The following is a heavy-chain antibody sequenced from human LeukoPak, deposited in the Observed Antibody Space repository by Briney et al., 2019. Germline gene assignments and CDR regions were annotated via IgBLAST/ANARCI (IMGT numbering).Heavy chain of an antibody. J-gene: IGHJ4*02. CDR3: ARLVYDSRGYYFDY. CDR2: IYYSGST. CDR1: GGSISSYY. D-gene: IGHD3-22*01. Sequence: SETLSLTCTVSGGSISSYYWSWIRQPPGKGLEWIGYIYYSGSTNYNPSLKSRVTISVDTSKNQFSLKLSSVTAADTAVYHCARLVYDSRGYYFDYWGQGTLVTVSS. V-gene: IGHV4-59*08.